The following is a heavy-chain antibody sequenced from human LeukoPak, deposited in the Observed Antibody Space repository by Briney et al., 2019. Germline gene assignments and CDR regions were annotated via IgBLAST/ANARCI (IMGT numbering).Heavy chain of an antibody. Sequence: SVKVSCKASGGTFSSYAISWVRQAPGQGLEWMGGIIPIFGTANYAQKFQGRVTITADESTSTAYMELSSLRSEDTAVYYCARRYYGSGSYYRGYNWFDPWGQGTLVTVSS. CDR1: GGTFSSYA. J-gene: IGHJ5*02. D-gene: IGHD3-10*01. CDR2: IIPIFGTA. CDR3: ARRYYGSGSYYRGYNWFDP. V-gene: IGHV1-69*13.